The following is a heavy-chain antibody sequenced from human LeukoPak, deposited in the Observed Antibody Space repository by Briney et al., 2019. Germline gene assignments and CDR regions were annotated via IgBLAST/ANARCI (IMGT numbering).Heavy chain of an antibody. CDR1: GDSVSGNSAA. CDR3: ARENQAAAGTSIDY. CDR2: TYYRSKWYN. V-gene: IGHV6-1*01. J-gene: IGHJ4*02. D-gene: IGHD6-13*01. Sequence: SQTLSLTCAISGDSVSGNSAAWNWIRQSPSSGLGWLGRTYYRSKWYNDYAVSVKSRITINPDTSKNQFSLQLNSVTPEDTAVYDCARENQAAAGTSIDYWGQGALVTVSS.